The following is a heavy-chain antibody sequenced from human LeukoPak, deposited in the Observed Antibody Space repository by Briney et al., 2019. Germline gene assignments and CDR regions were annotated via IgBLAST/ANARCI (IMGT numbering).Heavy chain of an antibody. Sequence: PGGSLRLSCAASGFTFSSYEMNWVRQAPGKGVEWVSYISSSGSSIYYVDSVKGRFTISRDNAKNSLYLQMNSLRAEDTAVYYCARDNGDPRTYFDYWGQGTLVTVSS. J-gene: IGHJ4*02. V-gene: IGHV3-48*03. CDR1: GFTFSSYE. CDR2: ISSSGSSI. D-gene: IGHD4-17*01. CDR3: ARDNGDPRTYFDY.